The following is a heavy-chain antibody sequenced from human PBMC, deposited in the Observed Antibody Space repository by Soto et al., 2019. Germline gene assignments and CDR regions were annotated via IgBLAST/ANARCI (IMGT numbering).Heavy chain of an antibody. CDR2: ISYDGSNK. CDR1: GFTFSSYA. CDR3: ARSLGYYGSGVYFDY. Sequence: QVQLVESGGGVVQPGRSLRLSCAASGFTFSSYAMHWVRQAPGKGLEWVAVISYDGSNKYYADSVKGRFTISRDNSKNTLYLQMNSLRAEDTAVYHCARSLGYYGSGVYFDYWGQGTLVTVSS. J-gene: IGHJ4*02. V-gene: IGHV3-30-3*01. D-gene: IGHD3-10*01.